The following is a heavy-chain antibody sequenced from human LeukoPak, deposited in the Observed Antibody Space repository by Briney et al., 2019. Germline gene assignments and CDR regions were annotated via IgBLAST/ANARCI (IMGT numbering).Heavy chain of an antibody. J-gene: IGHJ4*02. Sequence: GASVKVSCKASGYTFTSYNIVWVRQAPGQGLEWMGWISGYNGHTNYARRLQGRVTMTTDTSTSTAYLELRSLRSDDAAVFYCARRWTTMTDDYFDCWGQGTLVTVSS. CDR2: ISGYNGHT. D-gene: IGHD4-17*01. V-gene: IGHV1-18*04. CDR3: ARRWTTMTDDYFDC. CDR1: GYTFTSYN.